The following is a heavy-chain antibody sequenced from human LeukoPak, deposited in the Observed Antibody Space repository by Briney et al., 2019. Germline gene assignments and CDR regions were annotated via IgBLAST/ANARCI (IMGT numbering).Heavy chain of an antibody. D-gene: IGHD5-18*01. CDR2: ISSSSSYI. Sequence: AGGSLRLSCAASGFTFSSYSMNWVRQAPGKGLEWVSSISSSSSYIYYADSVKGRFTISRDNAKNSLYLQMNSLRAEDTAVYYCARLGGYSYGTPNYFDYWGQGTLVTVSS. J-gene: IGHJ4*02. CDR1: GFTFSSYS. CDR3: ARLGGYSYGTPNYFDY. V-gene: IGHV3-21*01.